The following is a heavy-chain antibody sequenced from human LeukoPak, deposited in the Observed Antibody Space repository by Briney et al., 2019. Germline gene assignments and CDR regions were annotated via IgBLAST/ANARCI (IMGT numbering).Heavy chain of an antibody. V-gene: IGHV4-61*02. D-gene: IGHD3-22*01. CDR2: VYTSGST. CDR3: ARDQTYYYDSSGYYQRNWFDP. CDR1: GGSISSGSYY. J-gene: IGHJ5*02. Sequence: PSETLSLTCTVSGGSISSGSYYWSWIRQPAGKGLEWIGRVYTSGSTNYNPSLKSRVTISVDTSKNQFSLKLSSVTAADTAVYYCARDQTYYYDSSGYYQRNWFDPWGQGTLVTVSS.